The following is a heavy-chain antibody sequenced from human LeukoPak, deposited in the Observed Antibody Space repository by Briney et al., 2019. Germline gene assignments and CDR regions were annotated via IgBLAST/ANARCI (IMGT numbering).Heavy chain of an antibody. D-gene: IGHD2-2*01. CDR1: GFTFDDYG. CDR3: ARDHLPAMPRGTSWFDP. J-gene: IGHJ5*02. V-gene: IGHV3-20*04. Sequence: GGSLRLSCAASGFTFDDYGMSWVRQAPGKGLEWVSGINWNGGSTGYADSVKGRFTISRDNAKNSLYLQMNSLRAEDKALYYCARDHLPAMPRGTSWFDPWGQGTLVTVSS. CDR2: INWNGGST.